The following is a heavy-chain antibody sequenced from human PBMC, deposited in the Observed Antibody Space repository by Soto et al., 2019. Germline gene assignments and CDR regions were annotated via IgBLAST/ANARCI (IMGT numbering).Heavy chain of an antibody. CDR3: VRDGTKTLRDWFDP. CDR1: GASISGFY. J-gene: IGHJ5*02. V-gene: IGHV4-4*07. Sequence: KPSETLSLTCTVSGASISGFYWSWIRKSAGKGLEWIGRINATGTTDYNPSLKSRVMMSVDTSKKQFSLKLRSVTAADTAVYYCVRDGTKTLRDWFDPWGQGISVTVSS. D-gene: IGHD1-1*01. CDR2: INATGTT.